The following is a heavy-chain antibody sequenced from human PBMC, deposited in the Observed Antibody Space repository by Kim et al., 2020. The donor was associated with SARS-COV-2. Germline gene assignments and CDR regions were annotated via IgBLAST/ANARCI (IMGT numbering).Heavy chain of an antibody. Sequence: SETLSLTCTVSGGSISSSSYYWGWIRQPPGKGLEWIGSIYYSGSTHYNPSLKSRVNISVDTSKNQFSLKLSSVTAADTAVYYCARDQGYIYGWGINWFDPWGQGPLVTVSS. V-gene: IGHV4-39*07. CDR3: ARDQGYIYGWGINWFDP. CDR1: GGSISSSSYY. J-gene: IGHJ5*02. D-gene: IGHD5-18*01. CDR2: IYYSGST.